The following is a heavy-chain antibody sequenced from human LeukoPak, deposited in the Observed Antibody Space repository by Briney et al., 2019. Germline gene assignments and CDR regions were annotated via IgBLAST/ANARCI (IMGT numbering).Heavy chain of an antibody. J-gene: IGHJ4*02. V-gene: IGHV4-34*01. D-gene: IGHD6-19*01. CDR3: ARLGGIAVAGTRQVFDY. CDR2: INHSGST. Sequence: SETLSLTCAVYGGSFSGYYWSWIRQPPGKGLEWIGEINHSGSTNYNPSLKSRVTISVDTSKNQFSLKLSSVTAADTAVYYCARLGGIAVAGTRQVFDYWGQGTLVTVSS. CDR1: GGSFSGYY.